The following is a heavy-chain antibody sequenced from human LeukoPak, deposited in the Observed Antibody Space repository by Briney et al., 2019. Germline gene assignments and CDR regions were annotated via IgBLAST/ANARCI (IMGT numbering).Heavy chain of an antibody. D-gene: IGHD3-10*01. CDR1: GYSFTSYW. V-gene: IGHV5-51*01. CDR2: IYPGDSDT. CDR3: ARPSPLSFGSCFY. Sequence: GESLKISCKGSGYSFTSYWIGWVRQLPGKGLEWMGIIYPGDSDTRYSPSFQGQVTISADKSTNTAYLQWSTLKASDTAMYYCARPSPLSFGSCFYWGQGTLVTVSS. J-gene: IGHJ4*02.